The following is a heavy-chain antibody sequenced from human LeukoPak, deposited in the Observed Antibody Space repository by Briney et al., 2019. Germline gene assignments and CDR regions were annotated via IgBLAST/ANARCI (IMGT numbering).Heavy chain of an antibody. V-gene: IGHV4-59*08. CDR2: IYYSGTT. D-gene: IGHD3-16*01. CDR3: ARGGFRACDY. CDR1: GDSISSYY. J-gene: IGHJ4*02. Sequence: SETLSLTCIVSGDSISSYYWSWIRQPPGKGLEWIGCIYYSGTTKYNPSLKSRVTISVDASKNHFSLNLTSVTAADTAMYYCARGGFRACDYWGQGTLVTVSS.